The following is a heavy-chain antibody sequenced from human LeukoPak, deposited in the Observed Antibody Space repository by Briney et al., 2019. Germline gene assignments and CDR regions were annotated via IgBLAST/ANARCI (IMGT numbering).Heavy chain of an antibody. J-gene: IGHJ3*02. D-gene: IGHD2-8*01. V-gene: IGHV3-21*01. Sequence: GGSLRLSCAASGFTFSSNTMNWVRQAPGKGLEWVSSISSSSSYIYHADSVKGRFTISRDNAKKSLYLQMNSLRAEDTAVYYCAGGSRDCANGVCYAFDIWGQGTVVTVSS. CDR2: ISSSSSYI. CDR3: AGGSRDCANGVCYAFDI. CDR1: GFTFSSNT.